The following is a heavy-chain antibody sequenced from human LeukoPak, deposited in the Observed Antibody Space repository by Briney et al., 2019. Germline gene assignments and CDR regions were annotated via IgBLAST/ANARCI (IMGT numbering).Heavy chain of an antibody. CDR3: ARSSGGSGRWGDNWFDP. CDR1: GYTFTGYY. V-gene: IGHV1-2*02. CDR2: INPNSGGT. D-gene: IGHD3-10*01. J-gene: IGHJ5*02. Sequence: ASVKVSCKASGYTFTGYYIHWVRQAPGQGLEWMGWINPNSGGTNYAQKFQGRVSMTRDTSISTAYMELSRLTSDDTAVYHCARSSGGSGRWGDNWFDPWGQGTLVTVSS.